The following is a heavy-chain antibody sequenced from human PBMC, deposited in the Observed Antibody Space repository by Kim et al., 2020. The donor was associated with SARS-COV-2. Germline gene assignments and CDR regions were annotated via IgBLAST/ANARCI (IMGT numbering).Heavy chain of an antibody. V-gene: IGHV5-51*01. D-gene: IGHD1-26*01. CDR3: ARQERRGLGSWFFDL. CDR1: GFSFSMYW. CDR2: INPSDSDT. J-gene: IGHJ2*01. Sequence: GESLKISCEGSGFSFSMYWNGWVRQVPGKGLERMGIINPSDSDTRYNPPVQGHVTISADKSINTAYLHWNSLKTSDSGIYYCARQERRGLGSWFFDLWGR.